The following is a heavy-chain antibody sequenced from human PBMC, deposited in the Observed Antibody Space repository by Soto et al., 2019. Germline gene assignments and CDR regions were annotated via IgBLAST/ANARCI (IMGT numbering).Heavy chain of an antibody. V-gene: IGHV3-33*01. Sequence: QVQLVESGGGVVQPGRSLRLSCAASGFTFSSYGMQWVRQAPGKGLEWVAVIWYDGSNKYYADSVKGRFTISRDNSKNTLYLQMNSLRAEDTAVYYCARASYGSGSYYTGWFDPWGQGTLVTVSS. CDR2: IWYDGSNK. CDR3: ARASYGSGSYYTGWFDP. CDR1: GFTFSSYG. D-gene: IGHD3-10*01. J-gene: IGHJ5*02.